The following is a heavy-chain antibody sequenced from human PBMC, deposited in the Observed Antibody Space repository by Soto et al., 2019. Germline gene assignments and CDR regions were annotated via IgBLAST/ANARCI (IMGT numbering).Heavy chain of an antibody. V-gene: IGHV1-2*02. CDR2: INPNSGST. CDR1: GYAFTDYY. CDR3: ARGFCSSTSCFDYYAMDV. J-gene: IGHJ6*02. Sequence: ASVKVSCKASGYAFTDYYMHWVRQAPGQGLEWMGWINPNSGSTNYAQKFQGRVTMTRDTSISTAYMELSRLRSDDTAVYYCARGFCSSTSCFDYYAMDVWGQGTTVTVSS. D-gene: IGHD2-2*01.